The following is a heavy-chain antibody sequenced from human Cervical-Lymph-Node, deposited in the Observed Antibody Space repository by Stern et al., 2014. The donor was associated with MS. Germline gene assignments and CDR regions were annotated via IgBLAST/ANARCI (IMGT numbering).Heavy chain of an antibody. CDR3: ARGLWTSGMDV. J-gene: IGHJ6*02. CDR1: GGSISSGDYYY. CDR2: IYDSGTT. V-gene: IGHV4-31*03. Sequence: QVQLQESGPGLVKPSQTLSLTCTVSGGSISSGDYYYWSWIRQHPGKGLXWIGYIYDSGTTYYNPSLKSRVTISIDTSKSQFSLKVSSVTAADTAVYYCARGLWTSGMDVWGQGTTVTVSS. D-gene: IGHD3/OR15-3a*01.